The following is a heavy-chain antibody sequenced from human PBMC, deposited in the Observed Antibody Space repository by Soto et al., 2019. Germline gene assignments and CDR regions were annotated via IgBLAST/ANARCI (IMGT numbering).Heavy chain of an antibody. Sequence: QVQLVQSGAEVKKPGASVKVSCKASGYTFTSYAMHWVRQAPGQRLEWMGWINGGNGNTKYSQKFQGRVTITRDTSASTAYMELSSLRSEDTAVYYCARDPTVVTGYYYYGMDVWGQGTTVTVSS. D-gene: IGHD4-17*01. CDR3: ARDPTVVTGYYYYGMDV. V-gene: IGHV1-3*01. CDR1: GYTFTSYA. CDR2: INGGNGNT. J-gene: IGHJ6*02.